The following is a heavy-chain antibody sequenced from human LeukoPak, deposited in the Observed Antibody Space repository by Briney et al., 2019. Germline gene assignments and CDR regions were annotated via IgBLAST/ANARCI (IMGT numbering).Heavy chain of an antibody. CDR3: ARVAGYLPTRWFAP. CDR2: INYTGST. Sequence: PSEALSLTCAVYGGSFSGFYWSWIRHVPGKGLEWIGEINYTGSTSYNPSLKSRVTISVDTSQNQFFLLLTSVTAADTAVYYCARVAGYLPTRWFAPWGQGTHVTVSS. V-gene: IGHV4-34*01. CDR1: GGSFSGFY. D-gene: IGHD6-25*01. J-gene: IGHJ5*02.